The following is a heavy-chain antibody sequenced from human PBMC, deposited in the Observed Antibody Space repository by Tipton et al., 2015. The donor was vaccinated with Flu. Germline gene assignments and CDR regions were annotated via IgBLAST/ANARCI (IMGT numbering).Heavy chain of an antibody. D-gene: IGHD5-18*01. CDR1: GGSFSGYY. V-gene: IGHV4-34*01. Sequence: TLSLTCAVYGGSFSGYYWSWIRQPPGKGLEWIGEINHSGSTNYNPSLKSRVTISVDTSKNQFSLKLSSETAADTAVYYCARGPPPKKGFWDRSRRGYSHGNWFDPWGQGTLVTVSS. CDR2: INHSGST. J-gene: IGHJ5*02. CDR3: ARGPPPKKGFWDRSRRGYSHGNWFDP.